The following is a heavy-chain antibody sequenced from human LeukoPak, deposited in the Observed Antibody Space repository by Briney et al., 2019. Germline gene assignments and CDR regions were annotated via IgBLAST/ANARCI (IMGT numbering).Heavy chain of an antibody. D-gene: IGHD3-3*01. CDR2: INHSGST. CDR3: ARGDDFWSGSDY. J-gene: IGHJ4*02. V-gene: IGHV4-34*01. Sequence: SETLSLTCTVSGGSISSYYWSWIRQPPGEGLEWIGEINHSGSTNYNPSLKSRVTISVDTSKNQFSLKLSSVTAAGTAVYYCARGDDFWSGSDYWGQGTLVTVSS. CDR1: GGSISSYY.